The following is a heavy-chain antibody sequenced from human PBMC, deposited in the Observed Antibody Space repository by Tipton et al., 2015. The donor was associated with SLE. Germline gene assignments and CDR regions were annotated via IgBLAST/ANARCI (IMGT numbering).Heavy chain of an antibody. J-gene: IGHJ6*02. D-gene: IGHD2-2*01. CDR3: ASGYCSSTSCYPNDRYYYGMDV. CDR1: GGSISSYY. CDR2: IYTSGST. V-gene: IGHV4-4*07. Sequence: TLSLTCTVSGGSISSYYWSWIRQPAGKGLEWIGRIYTSGSTNYNPSLKNRVTISVDTSKNQFSLKLSSVTAADTAVYYCASGYCSSTSCYPNDRYYYGMDVWGQGTTVTVSS.